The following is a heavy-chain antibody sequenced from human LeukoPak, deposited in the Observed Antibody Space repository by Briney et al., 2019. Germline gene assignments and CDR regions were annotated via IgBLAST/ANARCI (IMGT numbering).Heavy chain of an antibody. Sequence: PSETLSLTCAVSGGSISSSNWWSWVRQPPGKGLEWIGEIYHSGSTNYNPSLKSRVTISVDTSKNQFSLKLSSVTAADTAVYYCARHRRSYGYRYFDLWGRGTLVTVSS. V-gene: IGHV4-4*02. J-gene: IGHJ2*01. D-gene: IGHD5-18*01. CDR3: ARHRRSYGYRYFDL. CDR1: GGSISSSNW. CDR2: IYHSGST.